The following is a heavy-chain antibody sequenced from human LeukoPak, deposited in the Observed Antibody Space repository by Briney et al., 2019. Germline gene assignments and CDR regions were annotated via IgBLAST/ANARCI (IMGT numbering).Heavy chain of an antibody. J-gene: IGHJ6*02. CDR3: ARDVPYYYGSGSYFYGMDV. D-gene: IGHD3-10*01. Sequence: ASVKVSCKASGYTFTSYGISWXXXXXXXXXXXXXXXXXXXGNTNYAQKLQGRVTMTTDTSTSTAYMELRSLRSDDTAVYYCARDVPYYYGSGSYFYGMDVWGQGTTVTVSS. V-gene: IGHV1-18*01. CDR1: GYTFTSYG. CDR2: XXXXXGNT.